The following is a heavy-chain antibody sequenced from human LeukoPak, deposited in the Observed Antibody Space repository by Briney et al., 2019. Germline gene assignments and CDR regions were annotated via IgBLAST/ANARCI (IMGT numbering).Heavy chain of an antibody. CDR3: AKADYYDSGGYPPY. CDR1: GFTFSSYA. J-gene: IGHJ4*02. D-gene: IGHD3-22*01. CDR2: ISGSGGST. Sequence: SGGSLRLSCAASGFTFSSYAMSWVRQAPGKGLEWVSAISGSGGSTYYADSVKGRFTISRDNSKNTLYLQMNSLRAEDTAVYYCAKADYYDSGGYPPYWGQGTLVTVSS. V-gene: IGHV3-23*01.